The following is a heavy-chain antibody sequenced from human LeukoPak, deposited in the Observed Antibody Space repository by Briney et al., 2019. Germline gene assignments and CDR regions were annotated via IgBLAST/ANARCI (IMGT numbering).Heavy chain of an antibody. CDR2: INHSGST. J-gene: IGHJ5*02. CDR3: ARGMIFGPGSWWFDP. Sequence: SETLSLTCAVYGGSFSGYYWSWIRQPPGKGLEWIGEINHSGSTNYNPSLKSRVTISVDTSKNQFSLKLSSVTDADTAVYYCARGMIFGPGSWWFDPWGQGTLVTVSS. CDR1: GGSFSGYY. D-gene: IGHD3/OR15-3a*01. V-gene: IGHV4-34*01.